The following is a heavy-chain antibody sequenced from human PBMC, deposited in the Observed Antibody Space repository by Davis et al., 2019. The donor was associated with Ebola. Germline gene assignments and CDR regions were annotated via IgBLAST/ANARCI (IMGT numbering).Heavy chain of an antibody. J-gene: IGHJ4*02. CDR3: TSYSYGYIGDY. V-gene: IGHV3-49*04. CDR2: IRSKAYGGTT. Sequence: GESLKISCTASGFTFGDYAMSWVRQAPGKGLEWVGFIRSKAYGGTTEYAASVKGRFTISRDDSKSIAYLQMNSLKTEDTAVYYCTSYSYGYIGDYWGQGTLVTVSS. D-gene: IGHD5-18*01. CDR1: GFTFGDYA.